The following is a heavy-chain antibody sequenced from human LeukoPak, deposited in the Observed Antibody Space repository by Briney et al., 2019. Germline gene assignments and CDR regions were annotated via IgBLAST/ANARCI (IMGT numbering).Heavy chain of an antibody. CDR2: INHSGST. J-gene: IGHJ4*02. D-gene: IGHD1-1*01. CDR1: GGSFSGYY. V-gene: IGHV4-34*01. Sequence: SETLSLTCAVYGGSFSGYYWSWIRQSPGKGLEWIGEINHSGSTNYNPSLKGRVTLSVDTSKTQFSLKLSSVTAADSAVYYCARQFGTTFWGQGTLVTVSS. CDR3: ARQFGTTF.